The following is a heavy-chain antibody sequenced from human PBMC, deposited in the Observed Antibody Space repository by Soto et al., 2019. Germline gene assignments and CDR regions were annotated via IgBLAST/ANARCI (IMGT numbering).Heavy chain of an antibody. CDR2: IFWDDDK. D-gene: IGHD6-19*01. CDR3: AHRPSPPSSGWSATFDY. J-gene: IGHJ4*02. Sequence: QITLKESGPTLVKPTQTLTLTCTFSGFSLSTRGVGVGWIRQPPGKALEWLALIFWDDDKRFSPSLKSRLAITKDTSKNQVVLTMTNMDPVDTATYYCAHRPSPPSSGWSATFDYWGQGTLVTVSS. CDR1: GFSLSTRGVG. V-gene: IGHV2-5*02.